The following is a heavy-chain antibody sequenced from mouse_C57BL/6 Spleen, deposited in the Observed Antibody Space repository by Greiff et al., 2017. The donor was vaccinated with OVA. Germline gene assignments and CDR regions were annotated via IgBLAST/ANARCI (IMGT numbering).Heavy chain of an antibody. D-gene: IGHD5-5*01. CDR2: INPNNGGT. CDR1: GYTFTDYY. CDR3: ARPDYLSYFDY. J-gene: IGHJ2*01. V-gene: IGHV1-26*01. Sequence: EVKLQQSGPELVKPGASVKISCKASGYTFTDYYMNWVKQSHGKSLEWIGDINPNNGGTSYNQKFKGKATLTVDKSSSTAYMELRSLTSEDSAVYYCARPDYLSYFDYWGQGTTLTVSS.